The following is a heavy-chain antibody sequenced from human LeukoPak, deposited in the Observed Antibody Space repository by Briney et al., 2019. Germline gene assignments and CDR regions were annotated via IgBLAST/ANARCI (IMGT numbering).Heavy chain of an antibody. Sequence: PGGSLRLSCAASGFTFSSYCIHWVRQAPGKGLVWVSRINSDGSSTNYADSVKGRFTISRDNAKNTLYLQMNSLRAEDTAVYYCARGGSYGAFDIWGQGTMVTVSS. CDR3: ARGGSYGAFDI. D-gene: IGHD1-26*01. CDR2: INSDGSST. V-gene: IGHV3-74*01. CDR1: GFTFSSYC. J-gene: IGHJ3*02.